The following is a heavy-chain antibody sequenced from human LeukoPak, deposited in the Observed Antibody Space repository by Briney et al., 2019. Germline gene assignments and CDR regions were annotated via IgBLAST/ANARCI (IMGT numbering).Heavy chain of an antibody. D-gene: IGHD5-18*01. CDR2: INPSGGST. J-gene: IGHJ4*02. CDR1: GYTFTSYY. V-gene: IGHV1-46*01. CDR3: ARGGIQLSKTYYFDD. Sequence: ASVKVACKASGYTFTSYYMHGVRQAPGQGLGWMGIINPSGGSTSYAQKFQGRVTMTRDTSTSTVYMELSSLRSEDTAVYYCARGGIQLSKTYYFDDWGQGTLVTVSS.